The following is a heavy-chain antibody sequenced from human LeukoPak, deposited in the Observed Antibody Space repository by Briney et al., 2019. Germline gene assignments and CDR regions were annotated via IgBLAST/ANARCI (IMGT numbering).Heavy chain of an antibody. CDR2: ITPIFGTA. D-gene: IGHD3-10*01. CDR3: ARVQSAYYYGSGSYYLN. V-gene: IGHV1-69*05. Sequence: ASVKVSCKASGGTFSSYAISWVRQAPGQGLEWMGGITPIFGTANYAQKFQGRVTITTDESTSTAYMELSSLRSEDTAVYYCARVQSAYYYGSGSYYLNWGQGTLVTVSS. CDR1: GGTFSSYA. J-gene: IGHJ4*02.